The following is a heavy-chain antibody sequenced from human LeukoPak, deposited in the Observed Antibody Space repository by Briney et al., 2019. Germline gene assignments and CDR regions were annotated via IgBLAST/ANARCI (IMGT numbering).Heavy chain of an antibody. V-gene: IGHV4-34*01. Sequence: SETLSLTCAVYGGSFSAYYWTWIRQPPGKGLEWIGEIKHRENTNYSPSLKSRVTISLATSKNQISPKLSSVTAADAAVYYCAREGLTNAYNPLGYWGQGTLVIVSS. CDR1: GGSFSAYY. CDR3: AREGLTNAYNPLGY. D-gene: IGHD5-24*01. J-gene: IGHJ4*02. CDR2: IKHRENT.